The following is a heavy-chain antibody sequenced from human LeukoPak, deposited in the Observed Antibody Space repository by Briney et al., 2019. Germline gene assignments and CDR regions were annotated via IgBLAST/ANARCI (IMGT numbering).Heavy chain of an antibody. CDR1: GYTFTSYY. CDR3: AKDIYGMDV. D-gene: IGHD2-15*01. CDR2: INPSGGST. V-gene: IGHV1-46*01. Sequence: GASVKVSCKASGYTFTSYYMHWVRQAPGQGLEWMGIINPSGGSTSYAQKFQGRVTMTTDTSTSTAYMELRSLRSDDTAVYYCAKDIYGMDVWGQGTTVTVSS. J-gene: IGHJ6*02.